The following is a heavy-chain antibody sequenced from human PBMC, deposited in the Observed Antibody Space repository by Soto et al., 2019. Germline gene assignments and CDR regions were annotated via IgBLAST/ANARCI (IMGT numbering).Heavy chain of an antibody. Sequence: SETLSLTCAFYGWSFSGYYWSWIRQPPGKGLEWIGEINHSGSTNYNPSHKSRVTISVDTSKNQFSLKLSSVTAADTAVYYCARGSGRQGGYYPYYYSVMAVWGQGTTVTVS. D-gene: IGHD3-3*01. J-gene: IGHJ6*02. V-gene: IGHV4-34*01. CDR2: INHSGST. CDR1: GWSFSGYY. CDR3: ARGSGRQGGYYPYYYSVMAV.